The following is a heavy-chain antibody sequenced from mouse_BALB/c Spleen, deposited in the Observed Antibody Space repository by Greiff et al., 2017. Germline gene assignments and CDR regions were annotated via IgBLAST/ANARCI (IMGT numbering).Heavy chain of an antibody. CDR1: GFDFSRYW. V-gene: IGHV4-2*02. Sequence: EVKLQESGGGLVQPGGSLNLSCAASGFDFSRYWMSWARQAPGKGQEWIGEINPGSSTINYTPSLKDKFIISRDNAKNTLYLQMSKVRSEDTALYYCARLGGTGYAMDYWGQGTSVTVSS. J-gene: IGHJ4*01. D-gene: IGHD1-1*02. CDR2: INPGSSTI. CDR3: ARLGGTGYAMDY.